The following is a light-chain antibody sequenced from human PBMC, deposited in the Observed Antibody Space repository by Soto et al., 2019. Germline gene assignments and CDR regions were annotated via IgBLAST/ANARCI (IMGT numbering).Light chain of an antibody. J-gene: IGLJ1*01. V-gene: IGLV1-51*01. CDR2: DNH. CDR1: SAHIGDYY. Sequence: QSVLTQPASVAAAPGHNVTISCPGSSAHIGDYYVSWYQQLPVTAPKLLIYDNHNRAWGIPDRFSGSKSGTSATLGIPGLQPGYEADYYCGTWETSLSAGVFGSGTKLTV. CDR3: GTWETSLSAGV.